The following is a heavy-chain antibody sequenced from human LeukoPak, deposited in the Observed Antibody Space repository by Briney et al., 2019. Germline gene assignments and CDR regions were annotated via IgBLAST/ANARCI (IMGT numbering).Heavy chain of an antibody. Sequence: GGSLRLSCAASGFTFSSYAMHWVRQAPGKGLEWVAVISYDGSNKYYADSVKGRFSISRDNSKNTLYLQMNSLRAEDTAVYYCAREGGIAAFDYWGQGTLVTVSS. CDR2: ISYDGSNK. V-gene: IGHV3-30-3*01. CDR3: AREGGIAAFDY. CDR1: GFTFSSYA. D-gene: IGHD6-13*01. J-gene: IGHJ4*02.